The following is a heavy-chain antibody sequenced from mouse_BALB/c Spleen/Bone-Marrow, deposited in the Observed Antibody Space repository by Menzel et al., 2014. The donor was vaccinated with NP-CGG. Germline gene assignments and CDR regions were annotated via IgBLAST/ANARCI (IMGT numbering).Heavy chain of an antibody. CDR1: GFNIKDTY. D-gene: IGHD1-2*01. V-gene: IGHV14-3*02. CDR3: ATYYYGYYFDY. CDR2: IDPANGNT. Sequence: VQLQQPGAELVKPGASVKLSCTASGFNIKDTYMHWVKQRPEQGLEWIGRIDPANGNTKYDPKFQGKATITADTSPNTAYLQLSSLTSEDTAVYYCATYYYGYYFDYWGQGTTLTVSS. J-gene: IGHJ2*01.